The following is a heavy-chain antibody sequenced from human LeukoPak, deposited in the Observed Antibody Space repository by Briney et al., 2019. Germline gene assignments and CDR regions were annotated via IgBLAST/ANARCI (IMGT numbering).Heavy chain of an antibody. J-gene: IGHJ4*01. V-gene: IGHV3-23*01. D-gene: IGHD6-19*01. CDR3: AKGIYSSGWSYFDY. CDR1: GFTFSNSA. CDR2: LSGSGITT. Sequence: GGSLRLSCAASGFTFSNSALSWVRQAPAKGLEWVSTLSGSGITTYYADSVTGRFTISRDNSKNTLYLQMNSLRAEDTAVYYCAKGIYSSGWSYFDYWGHGTPVTVSS.